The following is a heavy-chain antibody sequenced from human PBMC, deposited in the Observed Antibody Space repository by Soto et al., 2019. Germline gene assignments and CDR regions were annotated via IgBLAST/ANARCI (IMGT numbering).Heavy chain of an antibody. V-gene: IGHV3-33*01. CDR3: ARDSTYYDFWSGYYYYYGMDV. Sequence: VGSLRLSCAASGFTFSSYGMHWVRQAPGKGLEWVAVIWYDGSNKYYADSVKGRFTISRDNSKNTLYLQMNSLRAEDTAVYYCARDSTYYDFWSGYYYYYGMDVWGQGT. D-gene: IGHD3-3*01. CDR2: IWYDGSNK. J-gene: IGHJ6*02. CDR1: GFTFSSYG.